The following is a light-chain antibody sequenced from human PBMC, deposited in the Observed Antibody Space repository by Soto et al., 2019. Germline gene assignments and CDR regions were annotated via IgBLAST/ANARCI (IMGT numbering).Light chain of an antibody. CDR3: QPYNGFPLT. V-gene: IGKV1-5*03. CDR1: QNINSW. CDR2: KAS. Sequence: DIQMTQSPSTLSASVGDRVTITCRASQNINSWLAWYQQKRGKAPKLLIYKASTIEDGIPSRFRGSGSGTEFTLTISSLQPDDFATYYCQPYNGFPLTFGGGTKVEIK. J-gene: IGKJ4*01.